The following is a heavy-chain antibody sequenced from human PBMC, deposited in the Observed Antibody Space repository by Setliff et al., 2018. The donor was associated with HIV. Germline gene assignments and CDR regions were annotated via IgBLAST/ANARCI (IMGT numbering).Heavy chain of an antibody. CDR3: ARLGTGNADHY. Sequence: PSETLSLTCAVYGGSFSGYYWSWIRQSPGKGLEWIGEINHSESTNYNPSVKRRVTISIDTSKNQISLKLSSVTAADTAVYYCARLGTGNADHYWGQRTRVTVSS. CDR2: INHSEST. CDR1: GGSFSGYY. J-gene: IGHJ4*02. V-gene: IGHV4-34*01. D-gene: IGHD1-1*01.